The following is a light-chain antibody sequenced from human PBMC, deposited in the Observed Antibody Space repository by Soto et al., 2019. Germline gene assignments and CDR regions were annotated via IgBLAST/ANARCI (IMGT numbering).Light chain of an antibody. CDR3: QQRSNWPPIT. Sequence: IVMTQSPATLSVSPGERATLSCRASQNIYSNVAWYQQRPGQAPRLLIYDASNRATGIPARFSGSGSGTDFTLTISSLEPEDFAVYYCQQRSNWPPITFGQGTRLEI. J-gene: IGKJ5*01. V-gene: IGKV3-11*01. CDR2: DAS. CDR1: QNIYSN.